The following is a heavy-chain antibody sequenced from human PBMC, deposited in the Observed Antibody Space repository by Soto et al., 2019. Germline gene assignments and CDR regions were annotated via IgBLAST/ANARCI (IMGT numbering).Heavy chain of an antibody. V-gene: IGHV3-23*01. Sequence: GGSLRLSCAASGFTFSSYAMSWVRQAPGKGLEWVSAISGSGGSTYYADSVKGRFTISRDNSKNTLYLQMNSLRAEDTAVYYCAKYYYDSSGYEAGLGYWGQGTLDTVSS. J-gene: IGHJ4*02. CDR1: GFTFSSYA. CDR2: ISGSGGST. CDR3: AKYYYDSSGYEAGLGY. D-gene: IGHD3-22*01.